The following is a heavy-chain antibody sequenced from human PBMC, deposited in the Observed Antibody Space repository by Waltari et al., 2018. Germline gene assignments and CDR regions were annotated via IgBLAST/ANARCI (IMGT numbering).Heavy chain of an antibody. D-gene: IGHD3-16*01. Sequence: QVLLVQSGADVKKPGASVKVSCKASGYTFTPFGFNWVRQAPGQGLEWMGRISGYNGNTHYAQKFQDRITMTTDTAANTAYMELRSLKSDDTAMYYCERTSRLGTPLEFDFWGEGTMVTVSS. CDR1: GYTFTPFG. J-gene: IGHJ3*01. V-gene: IGHV1-18*01. CDR3: ERTSRLGTPLEFDF. CDR2: ISGYNGNT.